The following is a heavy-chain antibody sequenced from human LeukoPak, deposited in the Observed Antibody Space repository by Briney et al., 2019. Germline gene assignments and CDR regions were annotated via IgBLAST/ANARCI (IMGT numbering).Heavy chain of an antibody. CDR3: AREGVDTAMETYYYYYMDV. CDR2: IIPIFGTA. J-gene: IGHJ6*03. CDR1: GGTFSSNG. Sequence: ASVKVSCKASGGTFSSNGISWVRQAPGQGLEWMGGIIPIFGTANYAQKFQGRVTITADESTSTAYMELSSLRSEDTAVYYCAREGVDTAMETYYYYYMDVWGKGTTVTVSS. D-gene: IGHD5-18*01. V-gene: IGHV1-69*01.